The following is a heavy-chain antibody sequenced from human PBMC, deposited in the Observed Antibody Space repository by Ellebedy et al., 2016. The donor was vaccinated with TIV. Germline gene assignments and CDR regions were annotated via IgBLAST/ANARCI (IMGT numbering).Heavy chain of an antibody. J-gene: IGHJ4*02. D-gene: IGHD1-1*01. CDR1: GFTFSSYG. CDR3: VRRGWAHRGTDY. CDR2: IWYDGQNK. V-gene: IGHV3-33*03. Sequence: GGSLRLSXAASGFTFSSYGMHWVRQAPGKGLDWVAVIWYDGQNKFYAESVEGRFTISRDNSKNMLYLQMNNLRGEDTAVYYCVRRGWAHRGTDYWGQGTLVTVSS.